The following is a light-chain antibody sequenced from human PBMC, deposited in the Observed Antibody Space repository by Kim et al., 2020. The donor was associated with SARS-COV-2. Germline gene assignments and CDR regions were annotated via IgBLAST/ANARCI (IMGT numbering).Light chain of an antibody. CDR3: QAWDNNAAI. Sequence: GSPGQTAPIPCSGNNLGGRYVSGYQQRPGKPPVLVMYQDIGRPSGTPDRFSGSSSGNTATLTISGTQAMDEADYYCQAWDNNAAIFGGGTKLTVL. CDR1: NLGGRY. CDR2: QDI. V-gene: IGLV3-1*01. J-gene: IGLJ2*01.